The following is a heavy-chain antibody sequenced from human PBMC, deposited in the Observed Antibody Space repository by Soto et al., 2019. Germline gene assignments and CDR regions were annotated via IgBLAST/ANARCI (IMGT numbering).Heavy chain of an antibody. CDR2: IVVGSGNT. Sequence: ASVKVSCKASGFTFTSSAVQWVRQARGQRLEWIGWIVVGSGNTNYAQKFQERVTITRDMSTSTAYMELSSLRSEVTAVYYCAAHPGRGRSMDVRGQGTTVTV. CDR3: AAHPGRGRSMDV. J-gene: IGHJ6*02. V-gene: IGHV1-58*01. D-gene: IGHD3-10*01. CDR1: GFTFTSSA.